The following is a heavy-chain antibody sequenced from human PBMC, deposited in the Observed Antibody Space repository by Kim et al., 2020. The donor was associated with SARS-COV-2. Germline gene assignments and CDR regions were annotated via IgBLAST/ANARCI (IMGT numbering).Heavy chain of an antibody. V-gene: IGHV1-3*01. CDR3: AIDHRSCSTITGYGEEIYD. D-gene: IGHD5-18*01. Sequence: ASVKVSCKASGYTFTNYAIHWMRQAPGQRLEWMGWINSLSGNTKYSQSFQVRVTMTRDTSATTAYMELSNLSSEDTAVYYCAIDHRSCSTITGYGEEIYDCGPGTLLTVSS. J-gene: IGHJ4*02. CDR1: GYTFTNYA. CDR2: INSLSGNT.